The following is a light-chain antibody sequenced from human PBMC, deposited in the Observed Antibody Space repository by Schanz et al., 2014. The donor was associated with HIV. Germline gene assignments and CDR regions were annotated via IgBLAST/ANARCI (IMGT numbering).Light chain of an antibody. CDR1: DSNIGAGYD. CDR3: AAWDDSLKAWV. V-gene: IGLV1-40*01. Sequence: QSVLTQPPSVSGAPGQRVTISCTGSDSNIGAGYDVYWYQQLPGTAPKLLIYGNSNRPSGVPDRFSGSKSGTSASLAISGLQSEDEADYYCAAWDDSLKAWVFGGGTKVTVL. J-gene: IGLJ3*02. CDR2: GNS.